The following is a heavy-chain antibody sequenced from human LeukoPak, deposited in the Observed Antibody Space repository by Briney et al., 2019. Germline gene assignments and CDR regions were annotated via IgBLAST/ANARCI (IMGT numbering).Heavy chain of an antibody. CDR1: GFTFSSYG. D-gene: IGHD2-2*01. Sequence: PGGSLRLSCAASGFTFSSYGMHWVRQAPGKGLEWVAFIRYDGSNKYYADSVKGRFTISRDNSKNTLYLQMNSLRAEDTAVYYCASQGVVPAAAEGYWGQGTLVTVSS. V-gene: IGHV3-30*02. CDR3: ASQGVVPAAAEGY. J-gene: IGHJ4*02. CDR2: IRYDGSNK.